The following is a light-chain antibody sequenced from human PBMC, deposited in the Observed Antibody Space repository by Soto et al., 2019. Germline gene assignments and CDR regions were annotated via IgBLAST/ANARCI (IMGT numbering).Light chain of an antibody. CDR3: SSYTSGSHYV. Sequence: QSVLTQPASLSGSPGQSITISCTGNSSDVGGYKFVSWYQQHPGKAPKFIIYDVSIRPSGVSNRFSGSKSGNTASLTISGLQAEDEAGYYCSSYTSGSHYVFGTGTKVTVL. CDR2: DVS. CDR1: SSDVGGYKF. V-gene: IGLV2-14*01. J-gene: IGLJ1*01.